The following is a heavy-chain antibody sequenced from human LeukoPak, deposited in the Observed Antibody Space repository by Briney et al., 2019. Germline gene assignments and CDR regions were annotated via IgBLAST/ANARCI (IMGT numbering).Heavy chain of an antibody. CDR3: TRESGNFDY. CDR1: GFTFSSYW. CDR2: IKQDGTEK. D-gene: IGHD3-10*01. V-gene: IGHV3-7*01. J-gene: IGHJ4*02. Sequence: GGSLRLSCAASGFTFSSYWMSWVRQAPGKGLEWVANIKQDGTEKYYVDSVEGRFTISRDNAKNSLYLQMNSLRAEDTAVYYCTRESGNFDYWGQGTLVTVSS.